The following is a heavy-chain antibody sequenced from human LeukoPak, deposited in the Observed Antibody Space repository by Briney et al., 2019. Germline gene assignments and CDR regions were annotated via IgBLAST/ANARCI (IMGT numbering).Heavy chain of an antibody. CDR1: GGSISTYY. Sequence: KTSETLSLTCTISGGSISTYYWSWIRQPPGKGLEWIGYIYHSGSTKYNPSLKSRVTISVDTSKNQFSLKLSSVTAAETAVYYCAREGRYRYGYNEYHLYMDIWGKGTTVTVSS. CDR2: IYHSGST. J-gene: IGHJ6*03. CDR3: AREGRYRYGYNEYHLYMDI. V-gene: IGHV4-59*12. D-gene: IGHD5-18*01.